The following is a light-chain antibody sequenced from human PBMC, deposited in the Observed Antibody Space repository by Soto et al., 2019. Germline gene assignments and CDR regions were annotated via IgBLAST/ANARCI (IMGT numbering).Light chain of an antibody. CDR1: SSNIGNNY. CDR3: GTWDSSLSAVV. CDR2: ENN. Sequence: SVLTQPPSVSAAPGQKVTISCSGSSSNIGNNYVSWYQQLPGTAPKLLIYENNKRPSGIPDRFSGPKSGTSATLGITGLQTGDEADYYCGTWDSSLSAVVFGGGTKLTVL. V-gene: IGLV1-51*02. J-gene: IGLJ2*01.